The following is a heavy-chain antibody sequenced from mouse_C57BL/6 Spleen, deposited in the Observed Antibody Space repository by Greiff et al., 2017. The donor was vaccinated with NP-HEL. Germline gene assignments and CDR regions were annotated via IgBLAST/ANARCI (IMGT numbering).Heavy chain of an antibody. CDR3: ARRGLRRAWFAY. V-gene: IGHV5-12*01. D-gene: IGHD2-2*01. Sequence: EVMLVESGGGLVQPGGSLKLSCAASGFTFSDYYMYWVRQTPEKRLEWVAYISNGGGSTYYPDTVKGRFTISRDKAKNPLYLQMSRLKSEDTAMYYCARRGLRRAWFAYWGQGTLVTVSA. CDR1: GFTFSDYY. J-gene: IGHJ3*01. CDR2: ISNGGGST.